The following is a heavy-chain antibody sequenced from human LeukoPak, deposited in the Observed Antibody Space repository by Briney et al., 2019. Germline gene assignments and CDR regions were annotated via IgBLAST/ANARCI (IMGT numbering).Heavy chain of an antibody. Sequence: SETLSLTCTVSGGSISSYYWSWIRQPPGKGLEWIGYIYYSGSTNYNPSLKSRVTISVDTSKNQFSLKLSSVTAADTAVYYCAREAGLSYYYYYGMDVWSQGTTVTVSS. CDR2: IYYSGST. V-gene: IGHV4-59*01. CDR1: GGSISSYY. D-gene: IGHD6-19*01. CDR3: AREAGLSYYYYYGMDV. J-gene: IGHJ6*02.